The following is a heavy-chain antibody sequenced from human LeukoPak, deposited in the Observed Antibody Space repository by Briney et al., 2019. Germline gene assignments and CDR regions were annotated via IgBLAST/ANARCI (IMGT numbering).Heavy chain of an antibody. Sequence: RSGGSLRLSCAASGFTFSSYWMSWVRQAPGKGLEWVANIKQDGSEKYYVDSVKGRFTISRDSAKNSLYLQMNSLRAEDTAVYYCARLTTVTLGDAFDIWGQGTMVTVSS. D-gene: IGHD4-17*01. V-gene: IGHV3-7*01. CDR2: IKQDGSEK. J-gene: IGHJ3*02. CDR3: ARLTTVTLGDAFDI. CDR1: GFTFSSYW.